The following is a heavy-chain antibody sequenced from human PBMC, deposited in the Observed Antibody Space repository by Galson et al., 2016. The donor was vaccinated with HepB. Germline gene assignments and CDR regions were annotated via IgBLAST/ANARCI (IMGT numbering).Heavy chain of an antibody. J-gene: IGHJ4*02. Sequence: SETLSHTCGVSGASFRNLYWSWIRQSPGKGLEWIGEINHRGDTNYNPSLKSRVTISVDTSESQFSLRLQSVTAADTAVYYCASLGKGLYDWGSDRSSDYWGQGTLVTVSS. D-gene: IGHD3-16*02. CDR1: GASFRNLY. V-gene: IGHV4-34*01. CDR3: ASLGKGLYDWGSDRSSDY. CDR2: INHRGDT.